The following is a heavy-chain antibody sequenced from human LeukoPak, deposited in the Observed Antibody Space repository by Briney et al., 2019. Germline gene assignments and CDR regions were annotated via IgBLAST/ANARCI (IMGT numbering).Heavy chain of an antibody. J-gene: IGHJ4*02. Sequence: SVKVSCKASGGTFTSYAISWVRQAPGQGLEWMGGIIPIFGTANYAQKFQGRVTITPDESTSTAYMELSSLRSEDTAVYYCASGGYDYVPYPAQWWGQGTLVTVSS. CDR1: GGTFTSYA. V-gene: IGHV1-69*13. D-gene: IGHD3-16*01. CDR3: ASGGYDYVPYPAQW. CDR2: IIPIFGTA.